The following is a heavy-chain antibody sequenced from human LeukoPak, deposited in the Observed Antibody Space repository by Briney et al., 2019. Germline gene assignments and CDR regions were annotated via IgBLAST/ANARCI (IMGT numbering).Heavy chain of an antibody. J-gene: IGHJ4*02. CDR2: IYTSGST. CDR1: GGSVSSYY. CDR3: ARDGYNSDYFDY. D-gene: IGHD5-24*01. Sequence: SETLSLTCTVSGGSVSSYYWGWIRQPAGKGLEWIGRIYTSGSTNYNPSLKSRVIISVDTSKNQFSLRLTSVTAADTAVYYCARDGYNSDYFDYWGQGTLVTVSS. V-gene: IGHV4-4*07.